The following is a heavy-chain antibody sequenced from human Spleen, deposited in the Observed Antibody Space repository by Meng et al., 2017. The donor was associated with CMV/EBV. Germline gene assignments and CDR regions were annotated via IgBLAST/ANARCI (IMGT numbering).Heavy chain of an antibody. CDR3: ARGLDPATANSIRFYYFGMDV. Sequence: SVKVSCKASGGSFSRHVINWVRQAPGQGLEWMGGIIPIFLTPNYAQKFQGRATISADESTTTAHMELSSLTSEDTAVYYCARGLDPATANSIRFYYFGMDVWGQGTTVTVS. CDR2: IIPIFLTP. D-gene: IGHD5-18*01. CDR1: GGSFSRHV. V-gene: IGHV1-69*13. J-gene: IGHJ6*02.